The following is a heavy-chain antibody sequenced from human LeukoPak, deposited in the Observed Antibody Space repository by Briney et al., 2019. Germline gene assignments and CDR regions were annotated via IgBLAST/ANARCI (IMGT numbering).Heavy chain of an antibody. CDR3: ARESDTAMVPTIDY. V-gene: IGHV3-21*01. CDR2: ISSSSGYI. D-gene: IGHD5-18*01. CDR1: GFTFSSYS. J-gene: IGHJ4*02. Sequence: PGGSLRLSCAASGFTFSSYSMNWVRQAPGKGLEWVSSISSSSGYIYYADSVKGRFTISRDNAKNSLYLQMNSLRAEDTAVYYCARESDTAMVPTIDYWGQGTLVTVSS.